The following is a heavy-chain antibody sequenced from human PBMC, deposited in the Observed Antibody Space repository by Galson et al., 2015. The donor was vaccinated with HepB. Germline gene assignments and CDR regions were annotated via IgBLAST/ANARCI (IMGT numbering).Heavy chain of an antibody. J-gene: IGHJ4*02. Sequence: LRLSCAASGFPFSSYAMHWVRQAPGKGLEWVAVISYDGSNKYYADSVKGRFTISRDNSKNTLYLQMNSLRAEDTAVYYCAKGKIPVYWGQGTLVTVPS. CDR3: AKGKIPVY. CDR1: GFPFSSYA. V-gene: IGHV3-30*04. CDR2: ISYDGSNK.